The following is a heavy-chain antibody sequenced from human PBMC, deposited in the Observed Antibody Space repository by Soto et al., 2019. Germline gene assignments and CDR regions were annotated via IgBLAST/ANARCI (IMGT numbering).Heavy chain of an antibody. Sequence: QVQLVQSGAEVRKPGSSVNVSCKASGGTFSSYAISWLRQAPGQGPEWLGGVVPIFETTIYAQKFLGRVTISADESTTTVFLEWRSLASEDTAVSYCAKDGGRDGITWPIFYYAMDVWGPGTTVTVSS. J-gene: IGHJ6*02. CDR3: AKDGGRDGITWPIFYYAMDV. CDR1: GGTFSSYA. CDR2: VVPIFETT. V-gene: IGHV1-69*01. D-gene: IGHD3-16*01.